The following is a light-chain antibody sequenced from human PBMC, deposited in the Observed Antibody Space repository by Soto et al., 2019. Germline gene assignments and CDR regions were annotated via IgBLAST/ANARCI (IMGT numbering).Light chain of an antibody. V-gene: IGKV3-20*01. CDR1: QSVGRNY. CDR2: DAS. J-gene: IGKJ4*01. CDR3: QQYASSPLT. Sequence: EIVLTQSPGTLSVSPGERATLSCRASQSVGRNYLAWYQQKPRQAPRLLIYDASSRATGIPDRFSGSGSGTDFTLTISRREPEDFAVYYCQQYASSPLTFGGGTKVETK.